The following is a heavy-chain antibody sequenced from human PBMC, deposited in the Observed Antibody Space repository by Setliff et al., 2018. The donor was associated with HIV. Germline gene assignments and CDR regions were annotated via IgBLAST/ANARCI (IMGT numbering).Heavy chain of an antibody. D-gene: IGHD3-22*01. CDR1: GFTVSSNY. CDR2: IYSGGST. V-gene: IGHV3-53*01. J-gene: IGHJ4*02. CDR3: ARARGYYDSSGYYY. Sequence: LRLSCAASGFTVSSNYMSWVRQAPGKGLEWVSVIYSGGSTYYADSVKGRFTISRDNSKNTLYLQMNSLRAEDTAVYYCARARGYYDSSGYYYWGRGTLVTVSS.